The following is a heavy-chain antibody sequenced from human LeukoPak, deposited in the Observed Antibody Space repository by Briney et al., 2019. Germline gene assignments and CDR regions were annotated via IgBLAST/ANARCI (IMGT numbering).Heavy chain of an antibody. CDR1: GYTFTSYD. CDR2: MSPNSGDT. Sequence: ASVKVSCKASGYTFTSYDFNWVRQATGQRPEWMGWMSPNSGDTGYAQKFQDGVTMTRNTSISTAYMELSSLGSDDTAVYYCARGPPNWGYDYWGPGTLVTVSS. D-gene: IGHD7-27*01. CDR3: ARGPPNWGYDY. V-gene: IGHV1-8*01. J-gene: IGHJ4*02.